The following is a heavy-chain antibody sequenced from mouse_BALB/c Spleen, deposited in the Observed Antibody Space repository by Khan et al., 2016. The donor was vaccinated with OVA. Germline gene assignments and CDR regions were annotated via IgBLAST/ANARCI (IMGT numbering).Heavy chain of an antibody. CDR2: INTYTGEP. CDR3: AGPPYFSYVMGF. J-gene: IGHJ4*01. V-gene: IGHV9-3-1*01. CDR1: GYTFTNYG. D-gene: IGHD2-10*01. Sequence: QIQLVQSGPELKKPGETVKISCKASGYTFTNYGMNWVKQAPGKGLKWMGWINTYTGEPTYADDFKGRFAFSLETSASTAYLQINNLKNEDTATYVCAGPPYFSYVMGFWGQGTSITVSS.